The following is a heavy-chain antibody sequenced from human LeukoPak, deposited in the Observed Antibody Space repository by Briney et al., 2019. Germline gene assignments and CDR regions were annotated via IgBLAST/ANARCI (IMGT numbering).Heavy chain of an antibody. V-gene: IGHV3-74*01. J-gene: IGHJ4*02. CDR2: ISSDGSST. D-gene: IGHD4-17*01. CDR1: GFTLSSYW. Sequence: AGGSLRLSCGASGFTLSSYWMHWVRQAPGKGLVWVSRISSDGSSTNYADSVKGRFTISRDNAKNTLYLQMNSLRAEDTATYYCARELRQTGFDYWGQGTLVTVSS. CDR3: ARELRQTGFDY.